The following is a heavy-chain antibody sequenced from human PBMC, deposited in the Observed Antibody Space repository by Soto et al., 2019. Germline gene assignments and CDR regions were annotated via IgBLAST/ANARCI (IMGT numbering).Heavy chain of an antibody. D-gene: IGHD1-26*01. Sequence: LRLSCAASGFTFSSYWMSWVRQAPGKGLEWVANIKQDGSEKYYVDSMKGRFTISRDDSKNMLYLQMNSLKTEDTAVYYCITTYSGTPARPYLDLWGQGTPVTVSS. J-gene: IGHJ4*02. CDR1: GFTFSSYW. CDR2: IKQDGSEK. CDR3: ITTYSGTPARPYLDL. V-gene: IGHV3-7*03.